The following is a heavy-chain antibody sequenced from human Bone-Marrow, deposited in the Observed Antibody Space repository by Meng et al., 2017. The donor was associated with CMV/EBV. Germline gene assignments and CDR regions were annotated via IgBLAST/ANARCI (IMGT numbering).Heavy chain of an antibody. CDR3: AREYGSRRSYYFYGMDV. J-gene: IGHJ6*02. Sequence: GGSLRLSCSTSGFTFSDYAVHWVRQAPGKGLEWVAVISDGGNKKYYADSVKGRFTISGDNSKDTFYLQMSSLRGEDTALYYCAREYGSRRSYYFYGMDVWGQGTTVTVSS. CDR2: ISDGGNKK. V-gene: IGHV3-30-3*01. D-gene: IGHD4-17*01. CDR1: GFTFSDYA.